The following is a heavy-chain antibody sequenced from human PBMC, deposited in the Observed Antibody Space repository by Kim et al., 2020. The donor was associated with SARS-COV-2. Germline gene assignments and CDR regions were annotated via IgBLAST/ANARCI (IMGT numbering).Heavy chain of an antibody. J-gene: IGHJ5*02. D-gene: IGHD6-13*01. V-gene: IGHV3-30*04. CDR3: ARDLTIAAAGRRTYNWFDP. CDR1: GFTFSSYA. Sequence: GGSLRRSCAASGFTFSSYAMHWVRQAPGKGLEWVAVISYDGSNKYYVDSVKGRFTISRDNSKNTLYLQMNSLRAEDTAVYYCARDLTIAAAGRRTYNWFDPWGQGTLVTVSS. CDR2: ISYDGSNK.